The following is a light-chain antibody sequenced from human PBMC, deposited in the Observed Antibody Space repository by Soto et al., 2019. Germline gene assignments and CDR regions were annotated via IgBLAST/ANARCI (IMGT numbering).Light chain of an antibody. J-gene: IGKJ1*01. Sequence: DIQMTQSPSTLSASVGDRVTITCRASQSISSWLAWYQQKPGKAPKLLIYDASSLESGVPSRFSGSGSGTEFTLTISSLQPDYFATYYCQQYNSYPTFGQGTKVEI. CDR1: QSISSW. V-gene: IGKV1-5*01. CDR2: DAS. CDR3: QQYNSYPT.